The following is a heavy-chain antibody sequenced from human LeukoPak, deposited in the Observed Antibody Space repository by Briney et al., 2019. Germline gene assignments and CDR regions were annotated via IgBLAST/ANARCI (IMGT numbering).Heavy chain of an antibody. J-gene: IGHJ6*02. Sequence: PGGSLRLLCAASGFPFSTYDMNWLRQATGKALEWVSYIRSSSRTISYADSVQGRFTISRDNAKNSLYLQMNSLRAEDTAVYYCARLRYYAMDVWGQGTTVTASS. CDR2: IRSSSRTI. V-gene: IGHV3-48*01. CDR3: ARLRYYAMDV. CDR1: GFPFSTYD.